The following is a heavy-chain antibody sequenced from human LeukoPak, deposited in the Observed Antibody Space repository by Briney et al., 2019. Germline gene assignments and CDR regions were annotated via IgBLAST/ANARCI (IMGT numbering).Heavy chain of an antibody. V-gene: IGHV3-30*02. J-gene: IGHJ4*02. CDR3: AKGGADIAVLPAAIPFDY. Sequence: PGGSLRLSCAASGFTFSSYGMHWVRQAPGKGLEWVAFIPYDGSNEYYADSVKGRFTISRDNSKNTLYLQMNCLRAEDTAVYYCAKGGADIAVLPAAIPFDYWGQGTLVTVSS. D-gene: IGHD2-2*02. CDR2: IPYDGSNE. CDR1: GFTFSSYG.